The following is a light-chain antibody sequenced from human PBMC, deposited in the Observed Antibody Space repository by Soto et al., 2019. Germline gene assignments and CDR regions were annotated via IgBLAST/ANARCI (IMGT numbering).Light chain of an antibody. Sequence: QSVLTQPASVSGSPGQSITISCTGTSSDVGSYNLVSWYQQHPGKAPKLMIYEVSKRPSGVSNRFSGSKSGNTASLTISGLRVEDGADYYCCSYAGSSTYVLGTGTKVTAL. CDR1: SSDVGSYNL. CDR2: EVS. V-gene: IGLV2-23*02. J-gene: IGLJ1*01. CDR3: CSYAGSSTYV.